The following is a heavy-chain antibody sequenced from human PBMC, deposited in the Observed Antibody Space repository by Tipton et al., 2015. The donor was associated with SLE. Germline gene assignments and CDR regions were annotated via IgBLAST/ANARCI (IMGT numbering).Heavy chain of an antibody. V-gene: IGHV3-48*01. CDR2: ISSSSSTI. J-gene: IGHJ4*02. D-gene: IGHD1-14*01. CDR1: GFTFSSYS. Sequence: SLRLSCAVSGFTFSSYSMNWVRQAPGKGLEWVSYISSSSSTIYYADSVKGRFTISRDNAKNSLYLQMNSLRAEDTAVYYCAREGGYKGFDYWGQGTLVTVSS. CDR3: AREGGYKGFDY.